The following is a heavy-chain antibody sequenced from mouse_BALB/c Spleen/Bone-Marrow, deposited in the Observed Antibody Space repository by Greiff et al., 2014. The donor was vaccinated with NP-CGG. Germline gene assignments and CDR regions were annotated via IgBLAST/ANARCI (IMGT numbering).Heavy chain of an antibody. V-gene: IGHV5-17*02. CDR1: GFTFSSFG. Sequence: VQLKESGGGLVQPGGSRKLSCAASGFTFSSFGMHWVRQAPEKGLEWVAYISSGSSTIYYADTLKGRFTISRDNPKNTLFPQMTSLRSEDTAMYYCARARSTMITTGTLDYWGQGTSVTVSS. CDR2: ISSGSSTI. D-gene: IGHD2-4*01. J-gene: IGHJ4*01. CDR3: ARARSTMITTGTLDY.